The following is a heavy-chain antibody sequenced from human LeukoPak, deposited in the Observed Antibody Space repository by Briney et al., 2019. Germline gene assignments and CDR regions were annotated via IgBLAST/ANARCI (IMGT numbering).Heavy chain of an antibody. CDR1: GFTFSSYW. J-gene: IGHJ4*02. CDR3: ARCPSRDGYNYYFDY. Sequence: PGGSLRLSCAASGFTFSSYWMSWVRQAPGKGLEWVANIKQDGSEKYYVDSVKGRFTISRDNAKNSLYLQMNSLRAEDTAVYYCARCPSRDGYNYYFDYWGQGTLVTVSS. CDR2: IKQDGSEK. V-gene: IGHV3-7*01. D-gene: IGHD5-24*01.